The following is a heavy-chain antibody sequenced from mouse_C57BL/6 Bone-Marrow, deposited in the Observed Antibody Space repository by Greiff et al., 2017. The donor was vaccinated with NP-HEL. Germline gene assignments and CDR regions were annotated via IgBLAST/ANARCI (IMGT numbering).Heavy chain of an antibody. D-gene: IGHD1-1*01. V-gene: IGHV7-1*01. CDR2: SRNKANDYTT. CDR1: GFTFSDFY. Sequence: EVKLMESGGGLVQSGRSLRLSCATSGFTFSDFYMEWVRQAPGKGLEWIAASRNKANDYTTEYSASVKGRFIVSRDTSQSILYLQMNALRAEDTAIYYCARASITTVDWYFDVWGTGTTVTVSS. CDR3: ARASITTVDWYFDV. J-gene: IGHJ1*03.